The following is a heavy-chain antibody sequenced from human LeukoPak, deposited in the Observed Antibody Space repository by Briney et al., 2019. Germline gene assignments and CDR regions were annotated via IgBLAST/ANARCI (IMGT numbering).Heavy chain of an antibody. Sequence: GSLRLSCAASGFTFSSYAMSWIRQTPGKGLEWIGDIYYSGSTNYNPSLKSRVTISVDTSKNQFSLKLSSVTAADTAVYYCARHLRYSSGWLENWYFDLWGRGTLVTVSS. CDR3: ARHLRYSSGWLENWYFDL. CDR2: IYYSGST. CDR1: GFTFSSYA. D-gene: IGHD6-19*01. J-gene: IGHJ2*01. V-gene: IGHV4-59*08.